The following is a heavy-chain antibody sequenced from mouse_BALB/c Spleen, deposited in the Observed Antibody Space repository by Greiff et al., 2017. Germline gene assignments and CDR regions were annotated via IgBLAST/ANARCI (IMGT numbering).Heavy chain of an antibody. D-gene: IGHD2-2*01. J-gene: IGHJ4*01. CDR2: ISNGGGST. V-gene: IGHV5-12-2*01. CDR3: ARHGGYDPFYAMDY. CDR1: GFTFSSYT. Sequence: EVQLVESGGGLVQPVGSLKLSCAASGFTFSSYTMSWVRQTPEKRLEWVAYISNGGGSTYYPDTVKGRFTISRDNAKNTLYLQMSSLKSEDTAMYYCARHGGYDPFYAMDYWGQGTSVTVSS.